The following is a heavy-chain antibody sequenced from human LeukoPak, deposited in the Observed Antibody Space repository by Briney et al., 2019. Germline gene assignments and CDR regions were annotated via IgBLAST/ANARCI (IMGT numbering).Heavy chain of an antibody. CDR2: IKQDGSEK. CDR1: GFTFSSYW. D-gene: IGHD6-13*01. V-gene: IGHV3-7*01. Sequence: GGSLRLSCAASGFTFSSYWMSWVRQAPGKGLEWVANIKQDGSEKYYVYSVKGRFTISRDNAKNSLYLQMNSLRAEDTAVYYCARGSSSWYSSWFDPWGQGTLVTVSS. J-gene: IGHJ5*02. CDR3: ARGSSSWYSSWFDP.